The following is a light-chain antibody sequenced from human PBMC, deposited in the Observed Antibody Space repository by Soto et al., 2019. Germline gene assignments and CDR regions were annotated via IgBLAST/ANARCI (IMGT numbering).Light chain of an antibody. V-gene: IGLV2-14*01. CDR1: SRDVGGYKF. Sequence: QSALTQPASVSGSPGQSITISCTGTSRDVGGYKFVSWYQHHPGKAPKLMIFEVSNRPSGVSNRFSGSKSGNTASLTIPGLQAADEADYYCSSYSTSSPYVFGTGTKLTVL. J-gene: IGLJ1*01. CDR2: EVS. CDR3: SSYSTSSPYV.